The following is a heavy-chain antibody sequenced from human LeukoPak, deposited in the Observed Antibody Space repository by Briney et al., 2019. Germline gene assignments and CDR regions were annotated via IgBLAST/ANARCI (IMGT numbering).Heavy chain of an antibody. CDR3: ARDSPDSIDYHDSSGIDY. Sequence: PSETLSLTCTVSGGSINNYYWSWIRQPPGKGLEWIGYIIYSGSTNYNPSLKSRVTISVDTSKNHFSLKLSSVTAADTAVYYCARDSPDSIDYHDSSGIDYWGQGTWSPSPQ. J-gene: IGHJ4*02. V-gene: IGHV4-59*01. D-gene: IGHD3-22*01. CDR1: GGSINNYY. CDR2: IIYSGST.